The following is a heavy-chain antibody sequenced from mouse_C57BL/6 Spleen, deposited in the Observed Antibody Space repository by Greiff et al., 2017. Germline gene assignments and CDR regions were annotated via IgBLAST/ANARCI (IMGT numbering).Heavy chain of an antibody. V-gene: IGHV1-80*01. D-gene: IGHD2-2*01. CDR1: GYAFSSYW. Sequence: QVKLQQSGAELVKPGASVKISCKASGYAFSSYWMNWVKQRPGKGIEWIGQIYPGDGDTNYNGKFKGKATLTAAKSSSTAYMQLSSLTSEDSAVYFCARAGGYRFAYWGQGTLVTVSA. CDR3: ARAGGYRFAY. CDR2: IYPGDGDT. J-gene: IGHJ3*01.